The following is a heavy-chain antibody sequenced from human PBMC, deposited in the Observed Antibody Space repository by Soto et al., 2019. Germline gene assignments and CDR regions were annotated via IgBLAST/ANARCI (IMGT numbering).Heavy chain of an antibody. J-gene: IGHJ6*02. CDR2: IIPIFGTA. CDR1: GGTFSSYA. V-gene: IGHV1-69*01. D-gene: IGHD2-15*01. Sequence: QVQLVQSGAEVKKPGSSVKVSCKASGGTFSSYAISWVRQAPGQGLEWMGGIIPIFGTANYAQKFQGRVTITADESTSKAYMELSSLRSEDTAVYYCARGVVVVVAATYYYGMDVWGQGTTVTVSS. CDR3: ARGVVVVVAATYYYGMDV.